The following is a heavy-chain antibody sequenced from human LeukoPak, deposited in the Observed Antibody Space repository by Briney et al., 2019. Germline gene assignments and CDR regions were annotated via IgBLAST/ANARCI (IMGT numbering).Heavy chain of an antibody. CDR1: GFTFSSYS. CDR2: ISSSSSTI. CDR3: AREKRSSGSYYFDY. D-gene: IGHD1-26*01. J-gene: IGHJ4*02. V-gene: IGHV3-48*01. Sequence: GGSLRLSCAASGFTFSSYSMNWVRQAPGKGLEWVSYISSSSSTIYYADSVKGRFTISRDNAKNSLYLQMNSLRAEDTAVYYCAREKRSSGSYYFDYWGQGTLVTVSS.